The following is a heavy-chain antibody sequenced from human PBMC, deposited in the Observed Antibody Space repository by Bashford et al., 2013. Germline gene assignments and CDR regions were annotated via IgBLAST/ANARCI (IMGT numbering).Heavy chain of an antibody. Sequence: GESLKISCKGSGYNFVSYWIAWVRQMPGKGLEWMGIIYPGDSDTRYSPSFQGQITISADKSISTAYLQWSSLKASDTAMYYCARRRFRDHGDYYFDYWGQGTLVTVSS. CDR3: ARRRFRDHGDYYFDY. J-gene: IGHJ4*02. CDR2: IYPGDSDT. D-gene: IGHD4-17*01. V-gene: IGHV5-51*03. CDR1: GYNFVSYW.